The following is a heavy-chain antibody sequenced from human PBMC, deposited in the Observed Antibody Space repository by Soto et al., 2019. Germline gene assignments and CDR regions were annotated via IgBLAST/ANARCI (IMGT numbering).Heavy chain of an antibody. CDR2: IDAGNGNT. D-gene: IGHD6-13*01. V-gene: IGHV1-3*01. Sequence: GASVKVSCKASGYTFTNYAIHWVRQAPGQRLEWMGWIDAGNGNTKYSQKFQDRVTITRDTSASTAYMELSSLRSEDTAVYYCARDSSSNWYWFDPWGQGTLVTVSS. CDR1: GYTFTNYA. CDR3: ARDSSSNWYWFDP. J-gene: IGHJ5*02.